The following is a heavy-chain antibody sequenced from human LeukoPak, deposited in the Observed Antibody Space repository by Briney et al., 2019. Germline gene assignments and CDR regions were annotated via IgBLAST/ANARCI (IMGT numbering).Heavy chain of an antibody. CDR1: GLTLSSSV. J-gene: IGHJ4*02. V-gene: IGHV3-23*01. D-gene: IGHD2-15*01. Sequence: GWSLRLFCAACGLTLSSSVMSWVRQAKGKGPEWVSGINGGGGSTFYAESVKGRFTISRDNSKTTLYLQMNSLRAEDTAVYYCVKDGRRSPPCWGQGTLVTVSS. CDR2: INGGGGST. CDR3: VKDGRRSPPC.